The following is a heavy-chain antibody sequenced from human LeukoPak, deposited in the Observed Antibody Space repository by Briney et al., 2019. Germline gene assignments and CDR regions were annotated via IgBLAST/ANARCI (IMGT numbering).Heavy chain of an antibody. CDR3: AREGVIAAASPDY. CDR1: GGSISSDGYY. V-gene: IGHV4-39*07. CDR2: MYFDGST. D-gene: IGHD6-13*01. Sequence: SETLSLTCTVSGGSISSDGYYWGWIRQPPGKGLELIGSMYFDGSTYYNPALKSRVTISVDTSKNQFSLKLSSVTAADTAVYYCAREGVIAAASPDYWGQGTLVTVSS. J-gene: IGHJ4*02.